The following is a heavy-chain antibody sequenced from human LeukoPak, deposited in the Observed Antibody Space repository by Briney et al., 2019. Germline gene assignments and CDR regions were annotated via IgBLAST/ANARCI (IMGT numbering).Heavy chain of an antibody. J-gene: IGHJ4*02. CDR2: INAGNGNT. Sequence: ASVTVSFKASGYTFTIYAMHWVRQAPGQRLEWMGWINAGNGNTKYSQKFQGRVTITRDTSASTAYMELSSLRSEDTAVYYCARAHDSSDICFDYWGQGTLVTVSS. CDR3: ARAHDSSDICFDY. V-gene: IGHV1-3*01. D-gene: IGHD3-22*01. CDR1: GYTFTIYA.